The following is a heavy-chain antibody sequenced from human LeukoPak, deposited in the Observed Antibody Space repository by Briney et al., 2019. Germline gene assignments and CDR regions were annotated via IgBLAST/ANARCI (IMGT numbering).Heavy chain of an antibody. Sequence: SETLSLTCAVYGGSFSGYYWGWIRQPPGKGLEWIGEINHSGSTNYNPSLKSRVTISVDTSKNQFSLKLSSVTAADTAVYYCARNIVLMVYRLGGFDPWGQGTLVTVSS. J-gene: IGHJ5*02. D-gene: IGHD2-8*01. V-gene: IGHV4-34*01. CDR1: GGSFSGYY. CDR3: ARNIVLMVYRLGGFDP. CDR2: INHSGST.